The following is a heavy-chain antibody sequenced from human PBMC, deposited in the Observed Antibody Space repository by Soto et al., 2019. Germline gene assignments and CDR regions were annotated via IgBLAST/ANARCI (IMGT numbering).Heavy chain of an antibody. CDR1: GYTFTDYY. Sequence: XSVKVSCKASGYTFTDYYMHWVRQAPGQGLEWMGVINPSGGSTTYAQKFQGRVTMTRDTSTSTVYMELSSLISEDTTEYYCAREASKYSGMDVWGQGYTVTVSS. CDR2: INPSGGST. D-gene: IGHD2-21*01. CDR3: AREASKYSGMDV. V-gene: IGHV1-46*01. J-gene: IGHJ6*02.